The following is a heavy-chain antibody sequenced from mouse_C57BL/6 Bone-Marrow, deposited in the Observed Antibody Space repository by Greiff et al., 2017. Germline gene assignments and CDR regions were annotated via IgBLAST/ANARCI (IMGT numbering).Heavy chain of an antibody. CDR3: TRFITTVVGGY. CDR2: IDPENGDT. Sequence: VQLMECGAELVRPGASVTLSCTASGFNIKDDYMHWVKQRPDQGLEWIGWIDPENGDTEYASPFPGKATITAATSSNTADLQLSSQTAEDTAVYYCTRFITTVVGGYWGQGTTLTVSS. D-gene: IGHD1-1*01. CDR1: GFNIKDDY. J-gene: IGHJ2*01. V-gene: IGHV14-4*01.